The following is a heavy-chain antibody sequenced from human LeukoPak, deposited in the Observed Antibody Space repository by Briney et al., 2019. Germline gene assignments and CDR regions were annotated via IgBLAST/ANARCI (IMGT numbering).Heavy chain of an antibody. CDR1: GFTFSSYW. Sequence: PGGSLRLSCAASGFTFSSYWMSWVRQAPGKGLEWVANIKQDGSEKYYVDSVKGRFTISRDNSKNTLYLQMSSLRVDDTAVYYCAKLNSGRNTDYWGLGTLVTVSS. V-gene: IGHV3-7*03. CDR2: IKQDGSEK. J-gene: IGHJ4*02. CDR3: AKLNSGRNTDY. D-gene: IGHD5-12*01.